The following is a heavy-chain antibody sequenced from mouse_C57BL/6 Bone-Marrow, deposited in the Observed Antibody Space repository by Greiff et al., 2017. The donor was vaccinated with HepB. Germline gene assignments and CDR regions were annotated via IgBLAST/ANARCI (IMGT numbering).Heavy chain of an antibody. V-gene: IGHV1-75*01. CDR1: GYTFTDYY. CDR3: ARSTTVVATWYFDV. D-gene: IGHD1-1*01. Sequence: LVESGPELVKPGASVKISCKASGYTFTDYYINWVKQRPGQGLEWIGWIFPGSGSTYYNEKFKGKATITADTSSNTAYLQLSSLTSEDTAIYYCARSTTVVATWYFDVWGTGTTVTVSS. CDR2: IFPGSGST. J-gene: IGHJ1*03.